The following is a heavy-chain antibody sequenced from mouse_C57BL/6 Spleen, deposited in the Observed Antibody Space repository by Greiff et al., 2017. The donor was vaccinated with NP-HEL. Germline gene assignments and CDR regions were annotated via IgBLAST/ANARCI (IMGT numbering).Heavy chain of an antibody. CDR3: AREGTGSYAMDY. CDR1: GFTFSDYY. D-gene: IGHD4-1*01. CDR2: INYDGSST. J-gene: IGHJ4*01. V-gene: IGHV5-16*01. Sequence: LVESEGGLVQPGSSMKLSCTASGFTFSDYYMAWVRQVPEKGLEWVANINYDGSSTYYLDSLKSRFIISRDNAKNILYLQMSSLKSEDTATYYCAREGTGSYAMDYWGQGTSVTVSS.